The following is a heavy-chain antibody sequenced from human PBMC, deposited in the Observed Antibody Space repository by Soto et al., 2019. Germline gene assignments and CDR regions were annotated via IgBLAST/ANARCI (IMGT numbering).Heavy chain of an antibody. CDR3: ASLTAARPGYNWFDP. Sequence: SVKVSCKASGGTFSSYAISWVRQAPGQGLEWMGGIIPISGTANYAQKFQGRVTITADESTSTAYMELSSLRSEDTAVYYCASLTAARPGYNWFDPWGTGPLVTVST. CDR2: IIPISGTA. V-gene: IGHV1-69*13. D-gene: IGHD6-6*01. J-gene: IGHJ5*02. CDR1: GGTFSSYA.